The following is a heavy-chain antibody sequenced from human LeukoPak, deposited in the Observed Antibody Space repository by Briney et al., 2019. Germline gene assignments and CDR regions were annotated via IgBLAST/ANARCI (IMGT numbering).Heavy chain of an antibody. J-gene: IGHJ4*02. CDR3: ARQRRSGWSFDY. CDR1: GGSISSSNYY. D-gene: IGHD6-19*01. Sequence: SETLSLTCTVSGGSISSSNYYWAWIRQPPGKGLEWIGNIYFGGTTYYNPSLGSRVTVSIDTSKNQFSLSLRSVTAADTALYYCARQRRSGWSFDYGGRGPLVTVSS. CDR2: IYFGGTT. V-gene: IGHV4-39*01.